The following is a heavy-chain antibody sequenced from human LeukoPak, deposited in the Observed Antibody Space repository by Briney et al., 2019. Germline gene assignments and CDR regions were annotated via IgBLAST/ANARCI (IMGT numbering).Heavy chain of an antibody. J-gene: IGHJ6*03. D-gene: IGHD5-18*01. Sequence: GGSLRLSCAASGFTFTSYWMTWVRQAPGKGLEWVARRNQDGSEKYYVDSVKGRFTISRDNAKNSLYLQMNYLRAEDTAVYYCARQGYSYGWGDSYYYYMDVWGKGTTVTVSS. CDR3: ARQGYSYGWGDSYYYYMDV. V-gene: IGHV3-7*01. CDR2: RNQDGSEK. CDR1: GFTFTSYW.